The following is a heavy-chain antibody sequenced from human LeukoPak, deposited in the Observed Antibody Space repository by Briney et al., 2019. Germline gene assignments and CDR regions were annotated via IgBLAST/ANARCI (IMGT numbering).Heavy chain of an antibody. Sequence: GGSLRLSCAASGLTFSSYEMNWVRQAPGKGLEWVSYISSSGSSIYYADSVKGRFTISRDNAKRSLYLQMHSLRAEDTAVYYCARDSHKFDSSGYYPDAFDIWGQGTMVTVSS. V-gene: IGHV3-48*03. CDR2: ISSSGSSI. CDR1: GLTFSSYE. J-gene: IGHJ3*02. CDR3: ARDSHKFDSSGYYPDAFDI. D-gene: IGHD3-22*01.